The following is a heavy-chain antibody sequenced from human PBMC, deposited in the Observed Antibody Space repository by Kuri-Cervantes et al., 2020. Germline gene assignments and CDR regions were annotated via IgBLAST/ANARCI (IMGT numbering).Heavy chain of an antibody. CDR3: VRVASTLVPAAAFDY. D-gene: IGHD2-2*01. V-gene: IGHV4-4*02. J-gene: IGHJ4*02. CDR2: IYGSGST. CDR1: GGSINSSNW. Sequence: GSLRLSCAVSGGSINSSNWWTWIRQPPGKGLEWIGSIYGSGSTSYNASLQSRITISVDTSKNQFSLKLNSVTAADTAVYYCVRVASTLVPAAAFDYWGQGTLVTVSS.